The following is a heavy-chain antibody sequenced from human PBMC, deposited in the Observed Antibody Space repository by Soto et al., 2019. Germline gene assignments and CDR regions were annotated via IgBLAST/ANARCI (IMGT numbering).Heavy chain of an antibody. D-gene: IGHD2-2*01. CDR2: ISSSGSTI. Sequence: PGGSLRLSCAASGFTFSDYYMSWIRQAPGKGLEWVSYISSSGSTIYYADSVKGRFTISRDNAKNSLYLQMNSLRAEDTAVYYCAGGSDIVVVPAAKGALYFDYWGQGTLVTVSS. CDR3: AGGSDIVVVPAAKGALYFDY. J-gene: IGHJ4*02. V-gene: IGHV3-11*01. CDR1: GFTFSDYY.